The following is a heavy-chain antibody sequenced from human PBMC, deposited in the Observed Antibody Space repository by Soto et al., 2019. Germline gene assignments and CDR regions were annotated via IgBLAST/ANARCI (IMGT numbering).Heavy chain of an antibody. CDR1: GYTFTSYY. Sequence: QVQLVQSGAEMKKPGASVKVSCKASGYTFTSYYMHWVRQAPGQGLEWIGVINPSGGSTSYAQKSQGRVAMARDTSTSTVYMELSRLRSDDTGVYYCARNHIVVVTAGLGYWGQGTLVTVSS. J-gene: IGHJ4*02. CDR3: ARNHIVVVTAGLGY. CDR2: INPSGGST. V-gene: IGHV1-46*01. D-gene: IGHD2-21*02.